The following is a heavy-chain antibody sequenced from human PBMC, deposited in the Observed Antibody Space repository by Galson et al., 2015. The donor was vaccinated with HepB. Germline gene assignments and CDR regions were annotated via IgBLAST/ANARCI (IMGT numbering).Heavy chain of an antibody. J-gene: IGHJ3*02. Sequence: SLKVSCKASGYTFTGYYLHWVRQAPGQGLEWVGWINPNTGGTNYAQKFKGRVTMTRDTSISTAYLELRRLRSDDTAVYYCAKMLVVLDDGFDIWGQGTMVTVSS. CDR3: AKMLVVLDDGFDI. V-gene: IGHV1-2*02. CDR1: GYTFTGYY. CDR2: INPNTGGT. D-gene: IGHD6-13*01.